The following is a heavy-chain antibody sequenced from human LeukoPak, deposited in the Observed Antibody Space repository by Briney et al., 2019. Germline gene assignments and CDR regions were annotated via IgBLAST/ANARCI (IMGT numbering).Heavy chain of an antibody. CDR3: AKTATNWYLDS. CDR2: IWYDGGTI. J-gene: IGHJ4*02. D-gene: IGHD1-1*01. Sequence: GGSLRLSCAASGFTFSAYAMHWVRQAPGKGLEWVAVIWYDGGTIYYADSVQGRFTISRDSSRNTLYLQMNSLRVEDTAVYYCAKTATNWYLDSWGQGTLVTVSS. V-gene: IGHV3-33*06. CDR1: GFTFSAYA.